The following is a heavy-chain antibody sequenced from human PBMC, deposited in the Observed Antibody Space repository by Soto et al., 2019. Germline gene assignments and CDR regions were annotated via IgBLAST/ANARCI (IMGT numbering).Heavy chain of an antibody. J-gene: IGHJ4*02. V-gene: IGHV1-18*04. CDR2: ISAYNGNT. D-gene: IGHD3-22*01. CDR3: ARIYDSSGYLGAQYFDY. Sequence: ASVKVSCKASGYTFASYLLTWVLQAPGQGLEWMGWISAYNGNTNYAQKFQGRVTMTTDTSTSTAYMELRSLRSDDTAVYYCARIYDSSGYLGAQYFDYWGQGTLVTVSS. CDR1: GYTFASYL.